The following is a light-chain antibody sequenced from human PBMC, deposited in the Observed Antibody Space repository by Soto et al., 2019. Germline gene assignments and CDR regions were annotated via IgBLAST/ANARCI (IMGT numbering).Light chain of an antibody. Sequence: EIVMTQSPDTLSVSPGDRATLSCRASESVGTNVAWFQQRPGQAPRLLIYGASTRVAGIPARFSGSGSETEFTLTISSLQSEDFAISHCQQWRRWTFGQGTRLELK. CDR2: GAS. J-gene: IGKJ1*01. CDR1: ESVGTN. V-gene: IGKV3-15*01. CDR3: QQWRRWT.